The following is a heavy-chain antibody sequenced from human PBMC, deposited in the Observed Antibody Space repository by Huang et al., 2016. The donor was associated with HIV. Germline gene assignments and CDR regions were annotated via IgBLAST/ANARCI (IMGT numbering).Heavy chain of an antibody. CDR3: ATSRSGSGWFLDI. Sequence: QVQLYQWGAGPLRPSETLSLTCGVSGGSLHGYYWNWLRQSPGRGLEWIGKVNHCGRTKYNPSRKRRVTRSVDTSKIQFSLNLTSVTATDTADYYCATSRSGSGWFLDIWGRGTLVSVS. CDR2: VNHCGRT. J-gene: IGHJ2*01. V-gene: IGHV4-34*01. CDR1: GGSLHGYY. D-gene: IGHD6-19*01.